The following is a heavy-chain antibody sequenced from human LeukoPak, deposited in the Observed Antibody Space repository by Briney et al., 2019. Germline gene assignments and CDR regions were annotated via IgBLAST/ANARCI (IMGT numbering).Heavy chain of an antibody. D-gene: IGHD2-15*01. CDR2: MNPNSGNT. CDR3: ATRNCSGGSCYSLDY. V-gene: IGHV1-8*02. J-gene: IGHJ4*02. Sequence: ASVKVSCKASGYTFTSYGISWVRQATGQGLEWMGWMNPNSGNTGYAQKFQGRVTMTRNTSISTAYMELSSLRSGDTAVYYCATRNCSGGSCYSLDYWGQGTLVTVSS. CDR1: GYTFTSYG.